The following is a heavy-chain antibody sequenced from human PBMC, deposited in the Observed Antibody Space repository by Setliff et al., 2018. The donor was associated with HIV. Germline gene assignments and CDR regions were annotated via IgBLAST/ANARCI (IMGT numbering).Heavy chain of an antibody. CDR3: ARLGSGWSDSYYYAMDI. CDR1: GYTFTTYG. CDR2: MNPNSGNT. V-gene: IGHV1-18*01. Sequence: ASVKVSCKASGYTFTTYGMNWVRQAPGQGLEWMGWMNPNSGNTNYAQNFLGRVTMTIDTSTSRAYMELRSLRSDDTAVYFCARLGSGWSDSYYYAMDIWGQGTTVTVSS. D-gene: IGHD6-19*01. J-gene: IGHJ6*02.